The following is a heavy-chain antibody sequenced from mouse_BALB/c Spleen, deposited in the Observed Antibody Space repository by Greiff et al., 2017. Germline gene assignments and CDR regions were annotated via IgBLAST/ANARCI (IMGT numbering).Heavy chain of an antibody. Sequence: QVQLKQSGAELVRPGTSVKVSCKASGYAFTNYLIEWVKQRPGQGLEWIGVINPGSGGTNYNEKFKGKATLTADKSSSTAYMQLSSLTSDDSAVYFCARNSRQLGGYDYWGRGTSVTVSS. V-gene: IGHV1-54*01. CDR3: ARNSRQLGGYDY. D-gene: IGHD3-2*01. CDR1: GYAFTNYL. J-gene: IGHJ4*01. CDR2: INPGSGGT.